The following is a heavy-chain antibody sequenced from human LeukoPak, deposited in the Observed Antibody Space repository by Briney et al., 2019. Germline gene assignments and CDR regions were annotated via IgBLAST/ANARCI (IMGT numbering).Heavy chain of an antibody. CDR2: ISGSGGST. CDR3: AKGEGYSYGYYYYYMDV. J-gene: IGHJ6*03. V-gene: IGHV3-23*01. CDR1: GFTFSSYA. Sequence: GGSLRLSCAASGFTFSSYAMSWVRQAPGKGLEWVSAISGSGGSTYYADSVKGRFTISRDNSKNTLYLQMNSLRAEDTAVYYCAKGEGYSYGYYYYYMDVWGKGTTVTVSS. D-gene: IGHD5-18*01.